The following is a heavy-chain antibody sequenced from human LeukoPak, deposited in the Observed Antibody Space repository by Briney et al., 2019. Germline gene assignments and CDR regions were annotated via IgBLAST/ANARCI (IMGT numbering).Heavy chain of an antibody. CDR2: INPNSGGT. CDR3: ATYCSGGSCYSYYGMDV. CDR1: GYTFTGYY. V-gene: IGHV1-2*02. J-gene: IGHJ6*02. Sequence: EASVKVSCKASGYTFTGYYMHWVRQAPGQGLEWMGWINPNSGGTNYAQKFQGRVTMTRDTSISTAYMELSRLRSDDTAVYYCATYCSGGSCYSYYGMDVWGQGTTVTVSS. D-gene: IGHD2-15*01.